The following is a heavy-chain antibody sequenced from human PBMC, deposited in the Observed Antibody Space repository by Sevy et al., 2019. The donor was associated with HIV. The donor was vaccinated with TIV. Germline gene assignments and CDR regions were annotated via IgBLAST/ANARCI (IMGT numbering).Heavy chain of an antibody. D-gene: IGHD3-22*01. Sequence: GESLKISCKGSGYSFTSYRIGWVRQMPGKGLEWMGIIYPGDSDTRYSPSFQGQVTISADKSISTAYLQWSSLKASDTAMYYCASKYYYDSSGYPDAFDIWGQGTMVTVSS. CDR2: IYPGDSDT. CDR1: GYSFTSYR. CDR3: ASKYYYDSSGYPDAFDI. V-gene: IGHV5-51*01. J-gene: IGHJ3*02.